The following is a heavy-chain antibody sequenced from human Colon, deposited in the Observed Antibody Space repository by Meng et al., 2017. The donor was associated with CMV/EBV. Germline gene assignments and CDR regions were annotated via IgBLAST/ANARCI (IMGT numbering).Heavy chain of an antibody. Sequence: GGSLRLSCAASGFTFNDYAMHWVRQAPGKGLEWVSFITWNSGKIDYADSGRGRFTISRDNTKNSLYLQMNNLTPEDTAFYYCARGGYSSGWPPGPWGQGTLVTVSS. J-gene: IGHJ5*02. V-gene: IGHV3-9*01. CDR1: GFTFNDYA. CDR2: ITWNSGKI. D-gene: IGHD6-19*01. CDR3: ARGGYSSGWPPGP.